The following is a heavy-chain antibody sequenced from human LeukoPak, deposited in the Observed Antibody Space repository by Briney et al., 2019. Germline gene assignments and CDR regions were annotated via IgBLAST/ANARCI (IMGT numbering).Heavy chain of an antibody. J-gene: IGHJ4*02. CDR2: ISSSSSYI. D-gene: IGHD3-3*01. Sequence: GGSLRLSCAASGFTFSNYEMNWVRQAPGKGLEWVSSISSSSSYIYYADSVKGRFTIFRDNAKKSLYLQMNSLGAEDTAVYYCARVSDFWSGYGFDFWGQGILVTVSS. V-gene: IGHV3-21*01. CDR3: ARVSDFWSGYGFDF. CDR1: GFTFSNYE.